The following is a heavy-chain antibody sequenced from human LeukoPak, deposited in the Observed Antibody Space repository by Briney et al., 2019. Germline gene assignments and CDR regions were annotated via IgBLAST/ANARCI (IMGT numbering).Heavy chain of an antibody. CDR3: ARYGFYHFDS. V-gene: IGHV4-59*01. Sequence: PSETLSLTCTASGGSIRGYYWSWVRQPPGRGLEFIGHVHYTGSTYYNPSLKSRVAISLDTPKNQFSLKLSSVTAADTAVYYCARYGFYHFDSWGQGTRVTVFS. D-gene: IGHD3-3*01. CDR1: GGSIRGYY. CDR2: VHYTGST. J-gene: IGHJ4*02.